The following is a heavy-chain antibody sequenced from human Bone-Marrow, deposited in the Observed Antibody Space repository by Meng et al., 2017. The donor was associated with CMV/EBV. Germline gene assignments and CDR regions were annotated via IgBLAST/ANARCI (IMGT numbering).Heavy chain of an antibody. J-gene: IGHJ6*02. D-gene: IGHD6-6*01. CDR3: ARQNGYSSSSEYYYYYGMDV. V-gene: IGHV5-51*01. CDR2: IYPGDSGT. Sequence: GGSLRLSCKGSGYSFTSYWIGWVRQMPGKGLEWMGIIYPGDSGTRYSPSFQGQVTISADKSISTAYLQWSSLKASDTAMYYCARQNGYSSSSEYYYYYGMDVWGQGTTVTVSS. CDR1: GYSFTSYW.